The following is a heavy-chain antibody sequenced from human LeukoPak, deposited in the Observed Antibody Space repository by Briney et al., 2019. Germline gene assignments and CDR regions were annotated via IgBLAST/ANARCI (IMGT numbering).Heavy chain of an antibody. V-gene: IGHV3-43*02. D-gene: IGHD1-26*01. J-gene: IGHJ4*02. CDR3: AKDADYYHLYYFDY. Sequence: GRSLRLSCAASGFTFDDYAMHWVRQAPGKGLEWVSLISGDGGSTYYTDSVKGRFTISRDNSKNSLYLQMNSLRTEDTALYYCAKDADYYHLYYFDYWGQGTLVTVSS. CDR1: GFTFDDYA. CDR2: ISGDGGST.